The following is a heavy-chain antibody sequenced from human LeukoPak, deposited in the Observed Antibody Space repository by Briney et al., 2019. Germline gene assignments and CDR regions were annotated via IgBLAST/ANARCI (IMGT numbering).Heavy chain of an antibody. V-gene: IGHV7-4-1*02. CDR2: INTNTGNP. J-gene: IGHJ6*03. Sequence: ASVKVSCKASGYTFTSYAMNWVRQAPGQGLEWMGWINTNTGNPTYAQGFTGRFVFSLDTSVSTAYLQISSLKAEDTAVYYCAREGCSSTSCFDYYYYYYMDVWGKGTTVTVSS. CDR1: GYTFTSYA. D-gene: IGHD2-2*01. CDR3: AREGCSSTSCFDYYYYYYMDV.